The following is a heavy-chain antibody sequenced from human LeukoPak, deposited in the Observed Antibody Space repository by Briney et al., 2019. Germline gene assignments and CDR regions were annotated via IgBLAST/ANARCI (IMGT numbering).Heavy chain of an antibody. CDR2: IGGSDDI. D-gene: IGHD7-27*01. Sequence: PGGSLRLSCAASGFTFRNYAMNWVRQAPGKGLEWVAGIGGSDDIEYADSVKGRFTGSRDDSKNTLYLQMSSLRIEDTAVYYCTKDATPINSIWDYFDSWGQGTLVTVSA. CDR1: GFTFRNYA. J-gene: IGHJ4*02. V-gene: IGHV3-23*01. CDR3: TKDATPINSIWDYFDS.